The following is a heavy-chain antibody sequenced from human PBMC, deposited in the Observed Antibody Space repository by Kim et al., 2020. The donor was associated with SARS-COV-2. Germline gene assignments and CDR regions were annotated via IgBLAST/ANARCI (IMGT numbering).Heavy chain of an antibody. Sequence: GGSLRLSCAASGFTFSSYAMSWVRQAPGKGLEWVSAISGSGGSTYYADSVKGRFTISRDNSKNTLYLQMNSLRAEDTAVYYCAKVLRGALLWFGELPHGMDVWGQGTTVTVSS. CDR1: GFTFSSYA. CDR2: ISGSGGST. CDR3: AKVLRGALLWFGELPHGMDV. V-gene: IGHV3-23*01. J-gene: IGHJ6*02. D-gene: IGHD3-10*01.